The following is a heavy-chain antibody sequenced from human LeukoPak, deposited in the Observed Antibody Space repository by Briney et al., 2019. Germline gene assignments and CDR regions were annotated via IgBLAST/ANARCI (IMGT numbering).Heavy chain of an antibody. D-gene: IGHD3-3*01. CDR3: AREGADFWSGSAQNWFDP. V-gene: IGHV1-69*04. Sequence: SVKVSCKASGGTFSSYTISWVRQAPGQGLEWMGRIISILDIANYAQKFQGRVTITADKSTSTAYMELSSLRSEDTAVYYCAREGADFWSGSAQNWFDPWGQGALVTVSS. CDR2: IISILDIA. CDR1: GGTFSSYT. J-gene: IGHJ5*02.